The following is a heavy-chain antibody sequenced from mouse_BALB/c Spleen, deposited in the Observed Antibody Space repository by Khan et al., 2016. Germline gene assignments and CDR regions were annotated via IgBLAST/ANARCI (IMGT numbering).Heavy chain of an antibody. CDR1: GFTFSSFG. Sequence: EVELVESGGGLVQPGGSRKLSCAASGFTFSSFGMHWVRQAPEKGLEWVAYISSGSSTIYYADTVTGRFTISRDNPKNTLFLQMTSLRSEDTAMYYCARYGNYAMDYWGQGTSVTVSS. D-gene: IGHD2-1*01. CDR3: ARYGNYAMDY. V-gene: IGHV5-17*02. J-gene: IGHJ4*01. CDR2: ISSGSSTI.